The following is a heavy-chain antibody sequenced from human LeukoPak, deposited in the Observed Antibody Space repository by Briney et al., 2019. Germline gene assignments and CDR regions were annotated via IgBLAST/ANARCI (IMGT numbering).Heavy chain of an antibody. D-gene: IGHD1-7*01. V-gene: IGHV1-69*01. CDR1: GGTFSSYA. CDR3: ARKYNWNSKLDWFDP. CDR2: IIPIFGTA. J-gene: IGHJ5*02. Sequence: ASVKVSCKASGGTFSSYAMSWVRQAPGQGLEWMGGIIPIFGTANYAQKFQGRVTITADESTSTAYMELSSLRSEDTAVYYCARKYNWNSKLDWFDPWGQGTLVTVSS.